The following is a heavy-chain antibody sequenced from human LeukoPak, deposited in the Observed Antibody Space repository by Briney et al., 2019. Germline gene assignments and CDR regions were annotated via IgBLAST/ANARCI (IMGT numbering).Heavy chain of an antibody. Sequence: GGSLRLSCAASGFTFSSYAMSWVRQAPGKGLEWVSAISASGDSTYYADSVKGRFTISRDNAKNSVYLQMNSLRAEDTAVYYCATAYCAGDCFLYYFQHWGQGTLVTVSS. CDR1: GFTFSSYA. CDR3: ATAYCAGDCFLYYFQH. CDR2: ISASGDST. D-gene: IGHD2-21*02. V-gene: IGHV3-23*01. J-gene: IGHJ1*01.